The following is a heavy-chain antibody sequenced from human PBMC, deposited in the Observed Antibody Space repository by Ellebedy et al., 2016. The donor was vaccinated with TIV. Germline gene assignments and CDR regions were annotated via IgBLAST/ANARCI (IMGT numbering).Heavy chain of an antibody. J-gene: IGHJ6*02. CDR3: STVTFDYYYYYGMDV. Sequence: GESLKISCAASGFTFSGSAMHWVRQASGKGLEWGGRIRSKTNSYATAYAASVKGRFTISRDDSKNTAYLQMNSLKTEDTAVYYCSTVTFDYYYYYGMDVWGQGTTVTVSS. CDR2: IRSKTNSYAT. CDR1: GFTFSGSA. D-gene: IGHD3-16*01. V-gene: IGHV3-73*01.